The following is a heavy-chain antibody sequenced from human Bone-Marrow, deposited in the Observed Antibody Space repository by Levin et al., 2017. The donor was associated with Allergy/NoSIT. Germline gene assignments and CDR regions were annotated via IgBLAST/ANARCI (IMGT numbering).Heavy chain of an antibody. CDR3: AKLRDYTNSPGDD. J-gene: IGHJ4*02. V-gene: IGHV3-23*01. D-gene: IGHD2-2*02. CDR1: GFTFNSYA. CDR2: ISTSGAST. Sequence: PGGSLRLSCAASGFTFNSYAMSWVRQAPGKGLVWVSAISTSGASTYYSDSVKGRFTISRDQSKNTLYLQMNSLRGDDTAVYYCAKLRDYTNSPGDDWGQGTLVTVSS.